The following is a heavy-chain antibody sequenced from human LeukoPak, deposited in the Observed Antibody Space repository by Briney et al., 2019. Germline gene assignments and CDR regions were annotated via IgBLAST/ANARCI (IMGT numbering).Heavy chain of an antibody. CDR3: ARVQLWSPYYFDY. D-gene: IGHD5-18*01. V-gene: IGHV4-34*01. Sequence: SETLSLTCAVYGGSFSGYYWSWIRQPPGKGLEWIGEINHSGSINYNPSLKSRVTISVDTSKNQFSLKLSSVTAADTAVYYCARVQLWSPYYFDYWGQGTLVTVSS. J-gene: IGHJ4*02. CDR1: GGSFSGYY. CDR2: INHSGSI.